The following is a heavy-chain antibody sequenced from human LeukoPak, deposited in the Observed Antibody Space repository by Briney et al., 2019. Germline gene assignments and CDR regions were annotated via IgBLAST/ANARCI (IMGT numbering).Heavy chain of an antibody. CDR1: GFTFSDYY. CDR3: AKGPNSAATGYLNWFDP. Sequence: PGGSLRLSCAASGFTFSDYYMSWIRQAPGKGLEWVSYISSSGNIIYYADSVKGRFTISRDNAKNSLYLQMNSLRAEDTAVYYCAKGPNSAATGYLNWFDPWGQGTLVTVSS. J-gene: IGHJ5*02. CDR2: ISSSGNII. D-gene: IGHD2-15*01. V-gene: IGHV3-11*01.